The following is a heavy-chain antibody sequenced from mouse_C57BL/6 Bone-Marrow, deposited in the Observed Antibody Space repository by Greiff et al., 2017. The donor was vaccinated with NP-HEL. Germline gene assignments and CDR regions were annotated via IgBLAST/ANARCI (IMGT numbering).Heavy chain of an antibody. CDR3: ARHLGNRQAWFAY. J-gene: IGHJ3*01. V-gene: IGHV1-58*01. D-gene: IGHD2-1*01. CDR1: GYTFTSYG. CDR2: IYLGNGYT. Sequence: EVKLVESGAELVRPGSSVKMSCKTSGYTFTSYGINWVKQRPGQGLEWIGYIYLGNGYTEYNEKFKGKATLTSDTSSSTAYMQLSSLTSEDSAIYCCARHLGNRQAWFAYWGQGTLVTVSA.